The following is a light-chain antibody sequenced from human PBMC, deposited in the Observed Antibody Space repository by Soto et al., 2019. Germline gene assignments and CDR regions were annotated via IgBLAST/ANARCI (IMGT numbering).Light chain of an antibody. J-gene: IGKJ4*01. Sequence: EIVLTQSPATLSLSPGERATLSCRASQSVSSRYLAWYQQKPGQAPRLLMYGASSRATGIPDRFSGSGSGTDFTLTISRLEPEDFAVYYCHRYGSSVFGGGTKVEIK. V-gene: IGKV3-20*01. CDR1: QSVSSRY. CDR3: HRYGSSV. CDR2: GAS.